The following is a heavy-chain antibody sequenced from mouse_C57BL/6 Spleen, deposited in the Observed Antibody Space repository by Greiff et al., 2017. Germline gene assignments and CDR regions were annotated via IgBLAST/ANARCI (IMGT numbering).Heavy chain of an antibody. CDR1: GFNIKDYY. CDR3: ARSIDYDEAMDY. Sequence: VQLQQSGAELVKPGASVKLSCSASGFNIKDYYMHRVKQRTARDLQGFGRIDPEDGETKYAPTFQGQATITADTSSNTAYLQLSSLTSEDTAVYYCARSIDYDEAMDYWGQGTSVTVSS. V-gene: IGHV14-2*01. D-gene: IGHD2-4*01. J-gene: IGHJ4*01. CDR2: IDPEDGET.